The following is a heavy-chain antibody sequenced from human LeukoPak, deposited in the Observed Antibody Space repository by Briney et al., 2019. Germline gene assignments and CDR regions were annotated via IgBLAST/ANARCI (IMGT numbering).Heavy chain of an antibody. CDR3: AKDAHAVRYYDSSGFHDY. J-gene: IGHJ4*02. V-gene: IGHV3-30*18. D-gene: IGHD3-22*01. Sequence: PGGSLRLSCAASGFTFGSYGMHWVRQAPGKGLEWVAVISYDGSNKYYADSVKGRFTISRDNSKNTLYLQMNSLRAEDTAVYYCAKDAHAVRYYDSSGFHDYWGQGTLVTVSS. CDR1: GFTFGSYG. CDR2: ISYDGSNK.